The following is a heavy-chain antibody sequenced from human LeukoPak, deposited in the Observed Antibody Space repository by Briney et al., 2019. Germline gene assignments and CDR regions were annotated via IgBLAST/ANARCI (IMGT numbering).Heavy chain of an antibody. CDR2: LRSKTYGETA. V-gene: IGHV3-49*04. D-gene: IGHD6-13*01. J-gene: IGHJ4*02. CDR1: GFKFGDFA. CDR3: SRSPRAAGTGYFFDY. Sequence: PGRSLRLSCTASGFKFGDFAMGWVRQAPGKGLEWVGFLRSKTYGETADYAASVKGRFTISRDDSKNIALLQMDSLKTEDTAVYYCSRSPRAAGTGYFFDYWGQGTLVTVSS.